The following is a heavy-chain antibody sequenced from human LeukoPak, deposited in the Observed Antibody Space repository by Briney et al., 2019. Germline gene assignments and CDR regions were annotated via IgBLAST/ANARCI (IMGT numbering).Heavy chain of an antibody. CDR3: ARGPSSYGDYIFRIAEHFQH. CDR2: IIPIFGTA. V-gene: IGHV1-69*06. Sequence: GSSVKVSCKASGGTFSSYAISWVRQAPGQGLEWMGGIIPIFGTANYAQKFQGRVTITADKSTSTAYMELSSLRSEDTAVYYCARGPSSYGDYIFRIAEHFQHWGQGTLVTVSS. CDR1: GGTFSSYA. D-gene: IGHD4-17*01. J-gene: IGHJ1*01.